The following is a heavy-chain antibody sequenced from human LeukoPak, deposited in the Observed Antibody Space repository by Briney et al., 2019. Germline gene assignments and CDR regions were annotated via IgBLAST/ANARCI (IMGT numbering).Heavy chain of an antibody. D-gene: IGHD3-10*01. J-gene: IGHJ4*02. CDR2: ISSSSSYI. Sequence: GGSLRLSCAASGFNFSSYSMNWVRQAPGKGLEWVSSISSSSSYIYYADSVKGRFTISRDNAKNSLYLQMNSLRAEDTAVYYCASVMVRGVVDYWGQGTLVTVSS. CDR3: ASVMVRGVVDY. V-gene: IGHV3-21*01. CDR1: GFNFSSYS.